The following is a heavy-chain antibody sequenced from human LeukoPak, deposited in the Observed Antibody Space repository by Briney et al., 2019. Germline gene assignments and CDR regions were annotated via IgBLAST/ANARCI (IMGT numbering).Heavy chain of an antibody. CDR3: ARVPHYGSGSAYYYDAMDV. D-gene: IGHD3-10*01. CDR1: GGSFSGYF. J-gene: IGHJ6*04. Sequence: SGTLSLTCAVYGGSFSGYFWSWIRQPPGKGLEWVGEIYHSGSTNYNPSLKSRVTISVDTSKNQFSLKLSYMTAADTAVYYCARVPHYGSGSAYYYDAMDVWGKGTPVTVSS. CDR2: IYHSGST. V-gene: IGHV4-34*01.